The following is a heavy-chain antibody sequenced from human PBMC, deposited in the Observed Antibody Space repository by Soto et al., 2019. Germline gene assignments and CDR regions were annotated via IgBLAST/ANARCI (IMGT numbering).Heavy chain of an antibody. V-gene: IGHV1-69*04. CDR1: GGTFSSYT. Sequence: GASVKVSCKASGGTFSSYTISWVRQAPGQGLEWMGRIIPILGIANYAQKFQGRVTITADKSTSTAYMELSSLRSEDTAVYYCAREYDIVVVPAAIPGFDYWGQGTLVTVSS. D-gene: IGHD2-2*01. J-gene: IGHJ4*02. CDR2: IIPILGIA. CDR3: AREYDIVVVPAAIPGFDY.